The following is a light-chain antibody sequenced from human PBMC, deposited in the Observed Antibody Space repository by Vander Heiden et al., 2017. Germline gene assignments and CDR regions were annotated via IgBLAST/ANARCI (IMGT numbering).Light chain of an antibody. CDR1: ELSDKY. V-gene: IGLV3-1*01. J-gene: IGLJ1*01. Sequence: SYALTQQPSVSVSPGQTASITCTGNELSDKYVCWYQQKPRQSPLLGIYKDTKRPSGIPERFSGSNSGNTATLTISGTQAMDEADYYCQAWDDSAAVFGTGTKVTVL. CDR2: KDT. CDR3: QAWDDSAAV.